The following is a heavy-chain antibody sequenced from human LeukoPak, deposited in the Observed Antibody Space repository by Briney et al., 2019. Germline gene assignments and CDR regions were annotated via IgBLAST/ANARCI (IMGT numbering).Heavy chain of an antibody. J-gene: IGHJ4*02. Sequence: ASVKVSCKASGYTFTGYYMHWVRQAPGQGLEWMGWINPNSGGTNYAQKFQGRVTMTRDTSISTACMELSRLRSDDTAVYYCAAVRRRGGYPFDYWGQGTLVTVSS. CDR3: AAVRRRGGYPFDY. CDR2: INPNSGGT. CDR1: GYTFTGYY. D-gene: IGHD5-24*01. V-gene: IGHV1-2*02.